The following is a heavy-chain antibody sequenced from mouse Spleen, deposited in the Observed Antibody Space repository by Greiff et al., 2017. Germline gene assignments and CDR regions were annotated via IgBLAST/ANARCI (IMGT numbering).Heavy chain of an antibody. CDR2: ISSGSSTI. J-gene: IGHJ2*01. V-gene: IGHV5-17*02. CDR1: GFTFSSFG. CDR3: ARYHYYFDY. Sequence: EVKLVESGGGLVQPGGSRKLSRAASGFTFSSFGMHWVRQAPEKGLEWVAYISSGSSTIYYADTVKGRFTISRDNPKNTLFLQMTSLRSEDTAMYYCARYHYYFDYWGQGTTLTVSS.